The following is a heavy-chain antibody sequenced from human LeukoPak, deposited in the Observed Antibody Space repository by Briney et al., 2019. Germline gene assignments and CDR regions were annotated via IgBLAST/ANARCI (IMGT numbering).Heavy chain of an antibody. Sequence: GGSLRLSCADSVYSFYEYTMHWVRQAPGKGLEWVSLISGDGDSTYYADSVKGRFTISRDNGKDSLYLQMNSLRTEDTALYYCARADGITPTVISGCFDFWGQGTLVTVSS. CDR1: VYSFYEYT. CDR2: ISGDGDST. D-gene: IGHD1-14*01. J-gene: IGHJ4*02. CDR3: ARADGITPTVISGCFDF. V-gene: IGHV3-43*02.